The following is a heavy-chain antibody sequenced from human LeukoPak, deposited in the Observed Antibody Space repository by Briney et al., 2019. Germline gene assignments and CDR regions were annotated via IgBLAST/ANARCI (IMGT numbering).Heavy chain of an antibody. Sequence: GGSLRLSCAASGFTFSSYAMHWVRQAPGKGLEWVAFIRYDGSNKYYADSVKGRFTISRDNSKNTLYLQMNSLRAEDTAVYYCAKVPHNHYYDSSEGAFDIWGQGTMVTVSS. V-gene: IGHV3-30*02. J-gene: IGHJ3*02. D-gene: IGHD3-22*01. CDR3: AKVPHNHYYDSSEGAFDI. CDR2: IRYDGSNK. CDR1: GFTFSSYA.